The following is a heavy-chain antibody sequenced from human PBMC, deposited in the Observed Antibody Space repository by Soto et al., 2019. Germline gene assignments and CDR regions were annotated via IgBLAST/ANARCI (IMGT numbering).Heavy chain of an antibody. CDR1: GFTFSSYA. CDR3: AKDVEYYYGSGSYYWDNNWFDP. V-gene: IGHV3-23*01. J-gene: IGHJ5*02. CDR2: ISGSGGST. Sequence: EVQLLESGGGLVQPGGSLRLSCAASGFTFSSYAMSWVRQAPGKGLEWVSAISGSGGSTYYADSVKGRFTISRDNSKNTLYLQMNSLRAEDTAVYYCAKDVEYYYGSGSYYWDNNWFDPWGQGTLVTVSS. D-gene: IGHD3-10*01.